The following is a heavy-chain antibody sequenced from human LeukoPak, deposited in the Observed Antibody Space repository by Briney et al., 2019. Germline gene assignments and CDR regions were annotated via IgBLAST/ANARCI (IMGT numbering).Heavy chain of an antibody. V-gene: IGHV3-7*01. J-gene: IGHJ5*02. CDR1: GFTSSSHW. D-gene: IGHD3-10*01. Sequence: GGSLRLSCAASGFTSSSHWMSWVRQAAGKGLEWVANIKQDGSEKYYVDSVKGRFTISRDNAKNSLYLQMNSLRAEDTAVYYGARDRGGMVRGVNNWFDPWGQGTLVTVSS. CDR3: ARDRGGMVRGVNNWFDP. CDR2: IKQDGSEK.